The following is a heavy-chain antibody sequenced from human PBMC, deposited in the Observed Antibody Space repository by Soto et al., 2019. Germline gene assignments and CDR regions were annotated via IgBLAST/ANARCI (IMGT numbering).Heavy chain of an antibody. J-gene: IGHJ4*02. D-gene: IGHD6-13*01. CDR2: ISSSSSYT. CDR1: GFTFSDYY. CDR3: TRGALSSSWHEVDY. Sequence: PGGSLRLSCAASGFTFSDYYMSWIRQAPGKGLEWVSYISSSSSYTNYADSVKGRLTISRDNAKNSLYLQMNSLRAEDTAVYYCTRGALSSSWHEVDYWGQGTLLTVSS. V-gene: IGHV3-11*06.